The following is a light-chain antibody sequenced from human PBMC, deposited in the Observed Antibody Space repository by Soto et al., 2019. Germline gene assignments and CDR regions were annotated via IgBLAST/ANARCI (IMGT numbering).Light chain of an antibody. CDR2: KAS. CDR3: QHYNSYSEA. Sequence: DIQMTQSPSTLSGSVGDRVTITCRASQTISSWLAWYQQKPGKAPMLLIYKASTLESGVPSRFSGSGSGTEFTLTISSLQPDDFATYYCQHYNSYSEALGQGTKVELK. CDR1: QTISSW. V-gene: IGKV1-5*03. J-gene: IGKJ1*01.